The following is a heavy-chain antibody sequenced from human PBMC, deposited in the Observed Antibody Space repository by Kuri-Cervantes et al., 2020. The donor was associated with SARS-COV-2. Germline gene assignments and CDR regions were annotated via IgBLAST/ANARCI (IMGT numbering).Heavy chain of an antibody. Sequence: GESLKISCGASGFTFSHYAMSWFRQAPGKGLEWVSTITISGLSTHYADSVKGRFTISRDNSKNSLYLQMNSLRAEDTAVYHCARERMTPLSKYPYYFDYWGQGTLVTVSS. CDR1: GFTFSHYA. CDR2: ITISGLST. CDR3: ARERMTPLSKYPYYFDY. J-gene: IGHJ4*02. D-gene: IGHD2-2*02. V-gene: IGHV3-23*01.